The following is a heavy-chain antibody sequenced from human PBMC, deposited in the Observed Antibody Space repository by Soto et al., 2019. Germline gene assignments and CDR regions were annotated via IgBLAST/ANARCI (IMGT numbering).Heavy chain of an antibody. D-gene: IGHD3-22*01. CDR3: ARDTGPGSGYYPYWFDP. V-gene: IGHV1-69*12. CDR2: IIPIFGTA. J-gene: IGHJ5*02. Sequence: QVQLVQYGAEVKKPGSSVKVSCKASGGTFSSYAITWVRQAPGQGLEWMGGIIPIFGTAHYAQKFQARVTITADESTSTAYMELSSLRSEDTAVYYCARDTGPGSGYYPYWFDPWGQGTLVTVSS. CDR1: GGTFSSYA.